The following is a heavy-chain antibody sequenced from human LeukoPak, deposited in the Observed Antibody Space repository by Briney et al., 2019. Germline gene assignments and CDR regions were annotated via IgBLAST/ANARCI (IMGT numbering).Heavy chain of an antibody. CDR1: GFTFSSYW. V-gene: IGHV3-74*01. D-gene: IGHD1-26*01. J-gene: IGHJ4*02. Sequence: GGSLRLSCAASGFTFSSYWMHWVRQAPGKGLVWVSLLNSDGTSTFYADSVRGRFTISRDNAKNTLYLQVNSLRAEDTAVYYCARKGSGNYYVDYWGQGTLVTVSS. CDR2: LNSDGTST. CDR3: ARKGSGNYYVDY.